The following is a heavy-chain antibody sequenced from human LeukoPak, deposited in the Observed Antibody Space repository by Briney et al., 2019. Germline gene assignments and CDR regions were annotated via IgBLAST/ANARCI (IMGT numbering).Heavy chain of an antibody. V-gene: IGHV3-48*03. CDR3: ARGRAPIDY. CDR2: ISSSGSTI. CDR1: GSTFSNYE. Sequence: GGSLRLSCAASGSTFSNYEMNWVRQAPGKGLEWVSYISSSGSTIYYADSVKGRFTISRDNAKNSLYLQMNNLRAEDTAVYYCARGRAPIDYWGQGTLVTVSS. J-gene: IGHJ4*02.